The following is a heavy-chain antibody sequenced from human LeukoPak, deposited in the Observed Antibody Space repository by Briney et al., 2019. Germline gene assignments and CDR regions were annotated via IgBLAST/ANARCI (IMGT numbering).Heavy chain of an antibody. CDR3: AKVRSTMVRGVIDY. D-gene: IGHD3-10*01. CDR1: GFTFSSYA. CDR2: ISGSGSST. Sequence: GGSLRLSCAASGFTFSSYAMSWVRQAPGKGLEWVSAISGSGSSTYYADSVKGRFTISRDNSKNTLYLQMNSLRAEDTAVYYFAKVRSTMVRGVIDYWGQGTLVTVSS. J-gene: IGHJ4*02. V-gene: IGHV3-23*01.